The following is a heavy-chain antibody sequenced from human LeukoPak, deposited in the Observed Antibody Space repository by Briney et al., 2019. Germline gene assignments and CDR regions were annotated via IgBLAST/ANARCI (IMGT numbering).Heavy chain of an antibody. CDR3: ARDTYSYGSYFDY. D-gene: IGHD5-18*01. Sequence: PSETLSLTCGVSGGSISRGGYSWNWIRQPPGKGLEWIGYIYHSGSTYYNPSLKSRVTMSVDTSKNHFSLKLTSVTAADTAVYYCARDTYSYGSYFDYWGQGTLVTVSS. CDR1: GGSISRGGYS. CDR2: IYHSGST. V-gene: IGHV4-30-2*01. J-gene: IGHJ4*02.